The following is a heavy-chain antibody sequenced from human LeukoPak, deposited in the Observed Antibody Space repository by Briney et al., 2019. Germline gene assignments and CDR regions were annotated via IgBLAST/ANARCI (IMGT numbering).Heavy chain of an antibody. CDR1: GFTFSSYA. V-gene: IGHV3-23*01. D-gene: IGHD4-17*01. CDR3: AKDAHLYGVYEPDFDY. J-gene: IGHJ4*02. Sequence: PGGSLRLSCAASGFTFSSYAMSWVRQAPGKGLEWGSAISGSGGSTYYADSVKGRFTISRDNSKNTLYLQMNCLRAEDTAVYYCAKDAHLYGVYEPDFDYWGQGTLVTVSS. CDR2: ISGSGGST.